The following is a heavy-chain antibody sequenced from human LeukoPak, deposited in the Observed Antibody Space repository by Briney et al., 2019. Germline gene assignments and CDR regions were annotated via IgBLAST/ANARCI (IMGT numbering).Heavy chain of an antibody. CDR3: ARGRGLVPSVAGKDV. V-gene: IGHV4-34*01. J-gene: IGHJ6*02. CDR2: INHSGST. D-gene: IGHD3-16*01. CDR1: GGSFSGYY. Sequence: SETLSLTCTVYGGSFSGYYWSWIRQPPGKGLEWIGEINHSGSTNYNPSLKSRVTISVDTSKNQFSLKLSSVTAADTAVYYCARGRGLVPSVAGKDVWGQGPRSPSP.